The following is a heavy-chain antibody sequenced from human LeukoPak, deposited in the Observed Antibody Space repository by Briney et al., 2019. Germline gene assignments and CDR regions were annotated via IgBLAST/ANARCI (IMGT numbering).Heavy chain of an antibody. D-gene: IGHD3-22*01. V-gene: IGHV3-30*18. J-gene: IGHJ5*02. CDR1: GFTFSSYW. CDR2: ISYDGSNK. Sequence: GGSLRLSCAASGFTFSSYWMSWVRQAPGKGLEWVAVISYDGSNKYYADSVKGRFTISRDNSKNTLYLQMNSLRAEDTAVYYCAKVRVGYYDSSGLRSNWFDPWGQGTLVTVSS. CDR3: AKVRVGYYDSSGLRSNWFDP.